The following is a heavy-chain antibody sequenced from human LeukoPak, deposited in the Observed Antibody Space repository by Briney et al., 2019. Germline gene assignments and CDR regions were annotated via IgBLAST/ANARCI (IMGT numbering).Heavy chain of an antibody. CDR3: AREGDGSNDYGDFDY. V-gene: IGHV1-46*01. CDR2: VNPSGSTT. D-gene: IGHD4-17*01. CDR1: GNAFTSYY. J-gene: IGHJ4*02. Sequence: ASVKVSCKASGNAFTSYYMHWVRQAPGQGLEWMGVVNPSGSTTNYAQKFQGRVTMTRDTSTNTVYMELSSLRSEDTAVYYYAREGDGSNDYGDFDYWGRGTLVTVSS.